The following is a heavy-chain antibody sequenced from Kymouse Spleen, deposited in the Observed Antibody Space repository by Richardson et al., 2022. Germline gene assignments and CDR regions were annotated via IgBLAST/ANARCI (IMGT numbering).Heavy chain of an antibody. J-gene: IGHJ4*02. D-gene: IGHD4-17*01,IGHD4-23*01. V-gene: IGHV5-51*01. Sequence: QVTISADKSISTAYLQWSSLKASDTAMYYCARHGPSYGDYFDYWGQGTLVTVSS. CDR3: ARHGPSYGDYFDY.